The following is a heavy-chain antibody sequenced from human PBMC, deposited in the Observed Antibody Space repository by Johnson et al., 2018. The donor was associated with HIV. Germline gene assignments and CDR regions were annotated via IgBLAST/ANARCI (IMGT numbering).Heavy chain of an antibody. CDR1: GFNFSDYY. D-gene: IGHD7-27*01. V-gene: IGHV3-11*01. Sequence: QVQLVESGGGLIQPGGSLRLSCAASGFNFSDYYMNWIRQAPGKGLEWISYISSSGTTLYYADSVKGRFTISRANAKDSLYLQMNSLRAEDTAVYYCARDGDDAFDIWGQGTMVTVSS. CDR2: ISSSGTTL. J-gene: IGHJ3*02. CDR3: ARDGDDAFDI.